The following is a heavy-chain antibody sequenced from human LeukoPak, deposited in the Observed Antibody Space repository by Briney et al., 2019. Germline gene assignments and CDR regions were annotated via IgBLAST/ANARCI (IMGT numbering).Heavy chain of an antibody. CDR3: ARGPTRHYSNVGY. D-gene: IGHD4-11*01. J-gene: IGHJ4*02. CDR1: GYTFTGYY. V-gene: IGHV1-2*02. Sequence: ASLKVSCKASGYTFTGYYMHWVRQAPGQGLEWMGWINPNSGGTNYAQKFQGRVTMTRDTSISAAYMELSRLRSDDTAVYYCARGPTRHYSNVGYWGQGTLVTVSS. CDR2: INPNSGGT.